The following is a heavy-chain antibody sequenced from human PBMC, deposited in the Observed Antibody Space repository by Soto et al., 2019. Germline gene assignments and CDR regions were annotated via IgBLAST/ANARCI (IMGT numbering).Heavy chain of an antibody. CDR2: IYYSGST. D-gene: IGHD2-8*02. CDR1: GGSISSGDYY. V-gene: IGHV4-61*08. Sequence: SETLSLTCTVSGGSISSGDYYWSWIRQHPGKGLEWIGEIYYSGSTNYNPSLKSRVTISVDTSKNQFSLKLTSVTAADTALYYCARDKITGLFDYWGQGTLVTVSS. CDR3: ARDKITGLFDY. J-gene: IGHJ4*02.